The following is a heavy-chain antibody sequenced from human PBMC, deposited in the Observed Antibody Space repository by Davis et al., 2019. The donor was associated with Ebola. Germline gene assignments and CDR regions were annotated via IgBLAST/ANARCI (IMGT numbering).Heavy chain of an antibody. CDR3: ARGDDFWSGYYDY. CDR2: ISSSSSTI. Sequence: GESLKISCAASGFTFSDYYMSWIRQAPGKGLEWVSYISSSSSTIYYADSVKGRFTISRDNAKNSLYLQMNSLRDEDTAVYYCARGDDFWSGYYDYWGQGTLVTVSS. CDR1: GFTFSDYY. J-gene: IGHJ4*02. V-gene: IGHV3-11*04. D-gene: IGHD3-3*01.